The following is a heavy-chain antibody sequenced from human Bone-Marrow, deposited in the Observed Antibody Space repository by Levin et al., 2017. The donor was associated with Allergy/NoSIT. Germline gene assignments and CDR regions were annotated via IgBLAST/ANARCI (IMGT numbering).Heavy chain of an antibody. CDR1: GYTFTSYD. CDR3: ARAMPGTTLLLLRYGRLGPRFAYDYYGMDV. D-gene: IGHD4-17*01. CDR2: MNPNSGNT. Sequence: ASVKVSCKASGYTFTSYDINWVRQATGQGLEWMGWMNPNSGNTGYAQKFQGRVTMTRNTSISTAYMELSSLRSEDTAVYYCARAMPGTTLLLLRYGRLGPRFAYDYYGMDVWGQGTTVTVSS. J-gene: IGHJ6*02. V-gene: IGHV1-8*01.